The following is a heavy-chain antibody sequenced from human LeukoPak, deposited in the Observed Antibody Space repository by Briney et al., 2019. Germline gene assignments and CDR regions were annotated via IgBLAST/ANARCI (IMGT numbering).Heavy chain of an antibody. CDR3: ARHDISYYDILTGAFDI. CDR1: GGSISSSNW. Sequence: SETLSLTCAVSGGSISSSNWWSWVRQPPGKGLEWIGEIYYSGSAKYNPSLKSRVTISVDKSKNQFSLKLSSVTAADTAVYYCARHDISYYDILTGAFDIWGQGTMVTVSS. J-gene: IGHJ3*02. D-gene: IGHD3-9*01. CDR2: IYYSGSA. V-gene: IGHV4-4*02.